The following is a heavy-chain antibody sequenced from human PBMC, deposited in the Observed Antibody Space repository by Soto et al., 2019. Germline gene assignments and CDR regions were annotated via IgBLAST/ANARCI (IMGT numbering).Heavy chain of an antibody. CDR2: IYHSGST. V-gene: IGHV4-38-2*01. CDR1: GYSISSGYY. D-gene: IGHD2-2*02. CDR3: ARAVGYCSSTSCYTGWFDP. Sequence: LSLTCAVSGYSISSGYYWGWIRQPPGKGLEWIGSIYHSGSTYYNPSLKSRVTISVDTSKNQFSLKLSSVTAADTAVYYCARAVGYCSSTSCYTGWFDPWGQGTLVTVSS. J-gene: IGHJ5*02.